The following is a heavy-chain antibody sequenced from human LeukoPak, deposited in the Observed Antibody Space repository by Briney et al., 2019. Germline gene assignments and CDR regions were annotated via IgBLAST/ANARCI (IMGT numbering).Heavy chain of an antibody. CDR1: GFSFSSYS. Sequence: QSGGSLRLSCVASGFSFSSYSMNWVRQAPGKGLEWISYIGVGRDTVDYADSVKGRFTMSRDNDKNSVHLQMNSLRAEDTAVYYCVRDHLWSFDYWGQGNLVTVSS. D-gene: IGHD2-8*02. J-gene: IGHJ4*02. CDR3: VRDHLWSFDY. V-gene: IGHV3-48*01. CDR2: IGVGRDTV.